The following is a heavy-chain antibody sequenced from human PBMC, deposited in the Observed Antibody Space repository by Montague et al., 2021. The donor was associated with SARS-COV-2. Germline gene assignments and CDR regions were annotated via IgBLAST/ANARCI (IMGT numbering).Heavy chain of an antibody. D-gene: IGHD2-2*01. CDR1: GLTVSSNY. Sequence: SLRLSCAASGLTVSSNYMSWVRQAPGKGLEWVSVIYSGGSTYYADSVKGRFTISRDNSKNTLYLQMNSLRAEDTAVYYRAREGCSSTSCSMVFDYWGQGTLVTVSS. CDR2: IYSGGST. J-gene: IGHJ4*02. V-gene: IGHV3-66*01. CDR3: AREGCSSTSCSMVFDY.